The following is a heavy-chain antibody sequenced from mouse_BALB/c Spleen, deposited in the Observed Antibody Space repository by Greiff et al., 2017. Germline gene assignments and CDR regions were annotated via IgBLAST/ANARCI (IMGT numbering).Heavy chain of an antibody. V-gene: IGHV3-2*02. CDR2: ISYSGST. CDR1: GYSITSDYA. Sequence: ESGPDLVKPSQSLSLTCTVTGYSITSDYAWNWIRQFPGNKLEWMGYISYSGSTSYNPSLKSRISITRDTSKNQFFLQLNSVTTEDTATYYCARGGLLRGYYFDYWGQGTTLTVSS. D-gene: IGHD1-1*01. J-gene: IGHJ2*01. CDR3: ARGGLLRGYYFDY.